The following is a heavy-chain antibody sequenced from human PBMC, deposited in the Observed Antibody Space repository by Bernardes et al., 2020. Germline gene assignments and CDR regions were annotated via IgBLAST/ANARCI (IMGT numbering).Heavy chain of an antibody. J-gene: IGHJ4*02. CDR1: GYTFTGYY. Sequence: ASVKVSCKASGYTFTGYYMHWVRQAPGQGLEWMGRINPNSGGTNYAQKFQGRVTMTRDTSISTAYMELSRLRSDDTAVYYCAREVTLARFNTMVQGVGYWGQGTLVTVSS. D-gene: IGHD3-10*01. CDR2: INPNSGGT. CDR3: AREVTLARFNTMVQGVGY. V-gene: IGHV1-2*06.